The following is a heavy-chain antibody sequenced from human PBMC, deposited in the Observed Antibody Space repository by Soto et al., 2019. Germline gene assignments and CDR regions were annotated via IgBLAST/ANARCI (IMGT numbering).Heavy chain of an antibody. CDR1: GFSLNTRGVG. J-gene: IGHJ4*02. CDR2: ISWDGEK. CDR3: AHRRGDLLTALYSFDY. D-gene: IGHD3-9*01. V-gene: IGHV2-5*02. Sequence: QITLKESGPTLVKPTQTLTLTCTFSGFSLNTRGVGVGWIRQPPGQALEWLALISWDGEKRYRPSLKSRLTIRKDADDNPVVLTMTTMDPVETATYYCAHRRGDLLTALYSFDYWGQGTLVTVSS.